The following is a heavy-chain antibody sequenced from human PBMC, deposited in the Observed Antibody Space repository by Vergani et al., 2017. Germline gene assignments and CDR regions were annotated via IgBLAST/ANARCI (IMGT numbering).Heavy chain of an antibody. D-gene: IGHD6-13*01. CDR1: GGSFSGYY. CDR2: INHSGST. CDR3: ARVGSSSWYYRSENWFDP. J-gene: IGHJ5*02. V-gene: IGHV4-34*01. Sequence: QVQLQQWGAGLLKPSETLSLTCAVYGGSFSGYYWSWIRQPPGKGLEWIGEINHSGSTNYNPSLKSRVTRSVATSKNQFSLKLSSVTAADTAVYYCARVGSSSWYYRSENWFDPWGEGTLVTVSS.